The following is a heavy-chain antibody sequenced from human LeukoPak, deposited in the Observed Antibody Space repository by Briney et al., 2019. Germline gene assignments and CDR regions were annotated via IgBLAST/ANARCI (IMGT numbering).Heavy chain of an antibody. CDR2: ISYDATTK. J-gene: IGHJ4*02. D-gene: IGHD2-21*02. V-gene: IGHV3-30*18. Sequence: PGGSLRLSCAASGFTFSTYGIHWVRQAPGKGLEWVTFISYDATTKSYADSVKGRFTISRDNSKNTVYLQMNSLSDDDTAVYYCAKAGRNFVVVTAHFDYWGQGTLVTVSS. CDR1: GFTFSTYG. CDR3: AKAGRNFVVVTAHFDY.